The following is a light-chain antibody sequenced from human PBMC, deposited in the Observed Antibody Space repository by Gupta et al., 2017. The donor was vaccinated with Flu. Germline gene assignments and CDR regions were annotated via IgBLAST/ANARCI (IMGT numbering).Light chain of an antibody. J-gene: IGKJ4*01. CDR2: AAS. Sequence: DIQMTQSPSFVSASVGDTVTITCRASQGINNWLAWYQQKPGKAPKLLIYAASNLQRGVPSRFSGSGSGTDFSLTISSLQPADFATYYCQQADSFPLTFGGGTRVEIK. CDR1: QGINNW. CDR3: QQADSFPLT. V-gene: IGKV1-12*01.